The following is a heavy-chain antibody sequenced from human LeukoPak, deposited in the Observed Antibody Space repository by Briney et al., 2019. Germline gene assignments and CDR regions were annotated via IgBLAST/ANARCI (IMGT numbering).Heavy chain of an antibody. V-gene: IGHV3-23*01. Sequence: PGGSLRLSCAASGFTFSSYGMSWVRQAPGKGLEWVSSIGGRGGSAYYAGSVKGRFTISRDNSKNTLYLRMNSLRAEDTAVYYCAKQGRDWLRDYYYYMDVWGKGTTVTISS. CDR2: IGGRGGSA. CDR3: AKQGRDWLRDYYYYMDV. J-gene: IGHJ6*03. D-gene: IGHD3-9*01. CDR1: GFTFSSYG.